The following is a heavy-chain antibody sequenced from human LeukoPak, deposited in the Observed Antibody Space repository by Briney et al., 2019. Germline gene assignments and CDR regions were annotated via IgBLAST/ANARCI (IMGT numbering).Heavy chain of an antibody. V-gene: IGHV3-7*01. D-gene: IGHD1-20*01. CDR2: VKEDGSEK. J-gene: IGHJ4*02. CDR3: ATRRVANWN. CDR1: GITFNKLW. Sequence: GGSLRLSCAASGITFNKLWMTWVRQAPGKALEWVASVKEDGSEKYHVDSVKGRFTISRDNAKNSLFLEMNSLRAEDTAVYYCATRRVANWNWGQGILVTVSS.